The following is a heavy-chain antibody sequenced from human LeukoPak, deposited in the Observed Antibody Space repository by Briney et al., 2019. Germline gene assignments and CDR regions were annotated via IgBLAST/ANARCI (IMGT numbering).Heavy chain of an antibody. Sequence: ASVKVSCKASGYTFTSYGISWVRQAPGQGLEWMGWISADNGNTNYAQKLQGRVTMTTDTSTSTAYMELRSLRSDDTAVYYCAIETDVDTAMVPSSPFDYWGQGTLVTVSS. V-gene: IGHV1-18*01. CDR3: AIETDVDTAMVPSSPFDY. CDR1: GYTFTSYG. CDR2: ISADNGNT. D-gene: IGHD5-18*01. J-gene: IGHJ4*02.